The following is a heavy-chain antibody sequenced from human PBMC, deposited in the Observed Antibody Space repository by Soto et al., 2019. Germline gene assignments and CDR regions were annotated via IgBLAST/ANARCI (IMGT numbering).Heavy chain of an antibody. CDR2: ISAYNGNT. J-gene: IGHJ5*02. CDR3: ARWSVSGWPEPDNWFDP. CDR1: GYTFTSYG. V-gene: IGHV1-18*04. D-gene: IGHD6-19*01. Sequence: ASVKVSCKASGYTFTSYGISWVRQAPGQGLEWMGWISAYNGNTNYAQKLQGRVTMTTDTSTSTAYMGLRSLRSDDTAVYYCARWSVSGWPEPDNWFDPWGQGTLVTVSS.